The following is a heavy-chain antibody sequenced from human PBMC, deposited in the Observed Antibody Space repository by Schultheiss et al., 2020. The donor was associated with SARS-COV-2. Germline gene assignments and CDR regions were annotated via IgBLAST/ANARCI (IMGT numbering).Heavy chain of an antibody. CDR1: GGSIDNYY. V-gene: IGHV4-59*12. CDR3: ARELGWVDP. CDR2: IIYSGST. J-gene: IGHJ5*02. Sequence: SETLSLTCTVSGGSIDNYYWTWIRQPPGKGLEWIGSIIYSGSTNYNPSLKSRVTISVDTSKNQFSLKLSSVTAADTAVYYCARELGWVDPWGQGTLVTVSS. D-gene: IGHD3-16*01.